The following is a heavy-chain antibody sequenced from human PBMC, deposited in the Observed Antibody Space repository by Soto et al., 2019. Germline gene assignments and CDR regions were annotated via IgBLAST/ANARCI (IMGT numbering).Heavy chain of an antibody. CDR1: GFTVSSNY. CDR3: ARDLGYYYDSSGYFDY. J-gene: IGHJ4*02. Sequence: GGTLRLSCAASGFTVSSNYMSWVRQAPGKGLEWVSVIYSGGSTYYADSVKGRFTISRDNSKNTLYLQMNSLRAEDTAVYYCARDLGYYYDSSGYFDYWGQGTLVTVSS. D-gene: IGHD3-22*01. CDR2: IYSGGST. V-gene: IGHV3-66*01.